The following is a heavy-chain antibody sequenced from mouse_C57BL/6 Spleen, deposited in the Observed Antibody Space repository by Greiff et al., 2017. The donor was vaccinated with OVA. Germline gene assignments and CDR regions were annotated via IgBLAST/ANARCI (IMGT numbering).Heavy chain of an antibody. CDR2: INPGSGGT. Sequence: VQLQQSGAELVRPGTSVKVSCKASGYAFTNYLIEWVKQRPGQGLEWIGVINPGSGGTNYNEKFKGKATLTADKSSSTAYMQLSSLTSEDSAVYFCARSGDYDAFAYWGQGTLVTVSA. D-gene: IGHD2-4*01. CDR3: ARSGDYDAFAY. V-gene: IGHV1-54*01. CDR1: GYAFTNYL. J-gene: IGHJ3*01.